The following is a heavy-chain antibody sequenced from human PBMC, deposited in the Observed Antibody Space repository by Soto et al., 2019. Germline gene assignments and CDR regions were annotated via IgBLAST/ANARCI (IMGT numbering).Heavy chain of an antibody. CDR3: ARSGSSWVVGAFDI. V-gene: IGHV1-2*02. CDR2: INPNSGGT. CDR1: GYTFTGYY. D-gene: IGHD6-13*01. J-gene: IGHJ3*02. Sequence: ASVKVSCKASGYTFTGYYMHWVRQAPGQGLEWTGWINPNSGGTNYAQKFQGRVTMTRDTSISTAYMELSRLRSDDTAVYYCARSGSSWVVGAFDIWGQGTMVTVSS.